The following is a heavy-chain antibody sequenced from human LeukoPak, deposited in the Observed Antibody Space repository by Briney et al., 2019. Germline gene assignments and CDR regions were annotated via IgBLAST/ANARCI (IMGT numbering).Heavy chain of an antibody. CDR3: ARDVDYANPRHDY. CDR1: GFTVFNYW. CDR2: INLDGSQK. V-gene: IGHV3-7*01. D-gene: IGHD4/OR15-4a*01. J-gene: IGHJ4*02. Sequence: GGSLRLSCAASGFTVFNYWMSWVRQAPGKGLEWVANINLDGSQKYYVDSLKGRFTISRDNAKNSLYLQMDSLRVEDTAVYYCARDVDYANPRHDYWGQGTLVTVS.